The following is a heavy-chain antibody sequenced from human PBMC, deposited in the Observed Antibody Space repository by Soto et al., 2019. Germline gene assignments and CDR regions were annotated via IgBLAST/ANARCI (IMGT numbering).Heavy chain of an antibody. CDR3: ASXKGYCSRSVCFPPNRLDF. D-gene: IGHD2-2*01. V-gene: IGHV4-30-4*01. Sequence: QVQLQESGPGLVKPSQTLSLTCSVSGGSVTSSDFYWSWLRQPPGKGLEWIGYIYYSENSYYGPXXXXXXXXXXXXXXXXXXXXXXXXXXXXXXVXYCASXKGYCSRSVCFPPNRLDFWGPGILVTVSS. CDR2: IYYSENS. CDR1: GGSVTSSDFY. J-gene: IGHJ4*02.